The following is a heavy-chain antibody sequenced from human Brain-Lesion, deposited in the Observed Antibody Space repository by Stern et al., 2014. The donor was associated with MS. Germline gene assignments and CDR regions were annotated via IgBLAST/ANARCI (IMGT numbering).Heavy chain of an antibody. CDR2: IHASGSA. D-gene: IGHD5-18*01. Sequence: QVQLQESGPGLVKPSQTLSLTCTVSGGSISSGSDYWSWIRQPVGKGLEWIGRIHASGSAFYPPSLKSRVTISTDTSMNQFSLELNSATAADTAIYYCASGYRIFDYWGQGILVTVSS. CDR1: GGSISSGSDY. V-gene: IGHV4-61*02. J-gene: IGHJ4*02. CDR3: ASGYRIFDY.